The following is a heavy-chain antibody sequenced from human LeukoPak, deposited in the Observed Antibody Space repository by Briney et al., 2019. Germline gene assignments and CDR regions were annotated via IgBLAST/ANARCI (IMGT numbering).Heavy chain of an antibody. J-gene: IGHJ5*02. CDR1: VYTFTSYD. D-gene: IGHD4-11*01. V-gene: IGHV1-8*01. CDR3: ARGHDSNRHDYWIDP. Sequence: ASVTVSRKASVYTFTSYDINWVRQATGQGREWVGWMNANSDNTGYAQKFQGRVTMTRTTSISTAYMELSSLRSEDTAVYYCARGHDSNRHDYWIDPWGQGTLVTVSS. CDR2: MNANSDNT.